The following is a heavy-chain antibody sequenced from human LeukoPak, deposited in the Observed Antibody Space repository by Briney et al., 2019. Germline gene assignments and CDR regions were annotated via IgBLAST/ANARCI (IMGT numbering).Heavy chain of an antibody. Sequence: GASVKVSCKASGYTFTSYYMHWVRQAPGQGFEWMGLINPTGDSTAYAQKFQGRVTMTRDMSTSTDYLELSSLRSEDTAIYYCARDNSLDDNAWWFDPWGQGTLVTVSS. V-gene: IGHV1-46*01. CDR3: ARDNSLDDNAWWFDP. CDR2: INPTGDST. J-gene: IGHJ5*02. CDR1: GYTFTSYY. D-gene: IGHD3-22*01.